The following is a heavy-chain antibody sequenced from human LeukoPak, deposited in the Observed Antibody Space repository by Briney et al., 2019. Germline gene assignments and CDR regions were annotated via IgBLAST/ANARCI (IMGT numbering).Heavy chain of an antibody. V-gene: IGHV3-66*02. D-gene: IGHD1-7*01. CDR1: GFTVSSNY. J-gene: IGHJ4*02. Sequence: GGSLRLSCAASGFTVSSNYMSWVRQAPGKGLEWVSVIYSGGSTYYADSVKGRFTISRDNSENTLYLQMNSLRAEDTAVYYCAKINWNYGILDYWGQGTLVTVSS. CDR3: AKINWNYGILDY. CDR2: IYSGGST.